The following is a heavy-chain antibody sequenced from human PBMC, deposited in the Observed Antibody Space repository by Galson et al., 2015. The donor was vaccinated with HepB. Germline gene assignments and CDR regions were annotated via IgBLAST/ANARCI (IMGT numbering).Heavy chain of an antibody. CDR1: GFSLSNARMG. CDR2: IFSNDEK. CDR3: ARRYCSGGSCTPFDC. V-gene: IGHV2-26*01. D-gene: IGHD2-15*01. Sequence: PALVKPTQTLTLTCTVSGFSLSNARMGVSWIRQPPGKALEWLAHIFSNDEKSYSTSLKSRLTISKDTSKSQVVLTMTNMDPVDTATYYCARRYCSGGSCTPFDCWGQGTLVTVSS. J-gene: IGHJ4*02.